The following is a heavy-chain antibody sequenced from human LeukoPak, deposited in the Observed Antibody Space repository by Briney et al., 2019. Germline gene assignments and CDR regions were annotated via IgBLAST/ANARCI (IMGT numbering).Heavy chain of an antibody. CDR2: IYHSGST. CDR3: ARGILRYFDWPNWFDP. Sequence: SETLSLTCTVSGYSISSGYYWGWIRQPPGKGREWIGSIYHSGSTYYNPSLKSRVTISVDTSKNQFSLKLSSVTAADTAVYYCARGILRYFDWPNWFDPWGQGTLVTVSS. J-gene: IGHJ5*02. V-gene: IGHV4-38-2*02. CDR1: GYSISSGYY. D-gene: IGHD3-9*01.